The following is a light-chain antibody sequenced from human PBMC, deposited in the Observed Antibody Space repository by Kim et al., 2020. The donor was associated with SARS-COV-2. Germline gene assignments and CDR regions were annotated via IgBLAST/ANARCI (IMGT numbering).Light chain of an antibody. CDR3: QQYDISPRT. CDR2: GAA. Sequence: SPGERATLSCRTSQSISSGYIAWYQQKPGQAPRLLIYGAASRATGIPDRFSGRGSGTDFTLTISRLGPEDFAVYVCQQYDISPRTFGQGTKVDIK. J-gene: IGKJ1*01. V-gene: IGKV3-20*01. CDR1: QSISSGY.